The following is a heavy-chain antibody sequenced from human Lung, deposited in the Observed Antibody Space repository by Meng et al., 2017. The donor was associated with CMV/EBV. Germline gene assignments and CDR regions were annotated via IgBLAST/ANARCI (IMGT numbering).Heavy chain of an antibody. Sequence: GESLKISCTASGFTFSTYDFHWVRQPTGKGLEWVSSIGSVGDTYSIGSVKGRFIIYREDAKKSVYLQMNGMRDGDTGLYYCARARSPTHFDYWGQGALVTVSS. CDR2: IGSVGDT. CDR3: ARARSPTHFDY. CDR1: GFTFSTYD. J-gene: IGHJ4*02. V-gene: IGHV3-13*01.